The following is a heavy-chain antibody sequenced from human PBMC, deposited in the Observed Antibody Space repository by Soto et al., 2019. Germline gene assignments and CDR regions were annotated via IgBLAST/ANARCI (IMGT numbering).Heavy chain of an antibody. J-gene: IGHJ6*02. CDR3: ARPDEGSYSSNHHYYYALDV. V-gene: IGHV1-69*01. CDR2: IVPIFGTT. Sequence: QVQLLQSGAEVKKSGSSVKVSCKVSGGIFSRYSISWVRQAPGQGLEWLGGIVPIFGTTNYAQKFQGRVTITADESTSTAYMDLTSLRSEATAVYYCARPDEGSYSSNHHYYYALDVWGQGTTVTVSS. D-gene: IGHD3-16*01. CDR1: GGIFSRYS.